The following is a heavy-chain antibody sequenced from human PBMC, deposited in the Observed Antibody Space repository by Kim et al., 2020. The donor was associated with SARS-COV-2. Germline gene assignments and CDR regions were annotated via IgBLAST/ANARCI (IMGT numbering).Heavy chain of an antibody. D-gene: IGHD2-15*01. J-gene: IGHJ4*02. Sequence: GGSLRLSCAASGFTFSSYSMNWVRQAPGKGLEWVSSISSSSSYIYYADSVKGRFTISRDNAKNSLYLQMNSLRAEDTAVYYCARGLDIDDSLFDYWGQGTLVTVSS. CDR1: GFTFSSYS. CDR3: ARGLDIDDSLFDY. V-gene: IGHV3-21*01. CDR2: ISSSSSYI.